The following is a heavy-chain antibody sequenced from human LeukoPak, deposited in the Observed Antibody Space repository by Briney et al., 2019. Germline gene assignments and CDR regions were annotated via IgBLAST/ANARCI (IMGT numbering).Heavy chain of an antibody. CDR3: AQESRSEYGGYENACDL. Sequence: PSETLSLTCTVSGDSVSSSTYYWHWIRQPPGKGLEWIGNICYSVSTYYNPSLRSRVTMSVDTSKNQFSLRLSSVTDGATAFYYCAQESRSEYGGYENACDLWGQGTMVSVSS. CDR1: GDSVSSSTYY. V-gene: IGHV4-39*01. J-gene: IGHJ3*01. CDR2: ICYSVST. D-gene: IGHD5-12*01.